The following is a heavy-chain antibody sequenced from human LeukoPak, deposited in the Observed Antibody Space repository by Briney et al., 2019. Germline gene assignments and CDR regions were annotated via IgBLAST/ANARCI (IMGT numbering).Heavy chain of an antibody. CDR3: AKGIRGYYYYYMDV. J-gene: IGHJ6*03. CDR1: GFTFDDYA. V-gene: IGHV3-9*01. Sequence: GGSLRLSCAASGFTFDDYAMHWVRQAPGKGLEWGSGISWNSGSIGYADSVKGRFTISRDNAKNSLYLQMNSLRAEDTALYYCAKGIRGYYYYYMDVWGKRTTVTVSS. CDR2: ISWNSGSI. D-gene: IGHD3-10*01.